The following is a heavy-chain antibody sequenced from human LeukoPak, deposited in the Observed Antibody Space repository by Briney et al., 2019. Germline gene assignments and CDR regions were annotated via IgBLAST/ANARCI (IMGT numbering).Heavy chain of an antibody. CDR1: GFTFSRYW. V-gene: IGHV3-74*01. Sequence: GGSLRLSCAASGFTFSRYWIHWVRQAPGKGLEWVSRINPDGSTTTYADSVKGRFTISRDNAKNTVYLQMNSLRAEDTALYYCARSYYDSSGYWLFGWFDPWGQGTLVTVSS. CDR3: ARSYYDSSGYWLFGWFDP. CDR2: INPDGSTT. D-gene: IGHD3-22*01. J-gene: IGHJ5*02.